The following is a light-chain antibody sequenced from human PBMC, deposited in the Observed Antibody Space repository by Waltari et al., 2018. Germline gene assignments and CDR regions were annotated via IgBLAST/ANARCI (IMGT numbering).Light chain of an antibody. J-gene: IGKJ1*01. Sequence: ETVLTQSPGTVALPPGEGATLSCTASQTVSSDYVAWYQQKPGQVPRLLIYGASSSAPGIPDRFSRSGTGTPFTLTIRRLEPEDSAVYYWQQYGTSAKFGQGTRVEIK. V-gene: IGKV3-20*01. CDR3: QQYGTSAK. CDR1: QTVSSDY. CDR2: GAS.